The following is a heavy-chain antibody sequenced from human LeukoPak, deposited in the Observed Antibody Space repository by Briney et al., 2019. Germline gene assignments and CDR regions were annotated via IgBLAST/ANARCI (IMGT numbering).Heavy chain of an antibody. D-gene: IGHD4-17*01. J-gene: IGHJ4*02. V-gene: IGHV4-59*08. CDR1: GGSISSYY. CDR2: IYYSGST. CDR3: ARLWTPDYGDIDY. Sequence: PSETLSLTCTVSGGSISSYYWSWIRQPPGKGLEWIGYIYYSGSTNYNPSLKSRVTISVDTSKNQFPLKLSSVTAADTAVYYCARLWTPDYGDIDYWGQGTLVTVSS.